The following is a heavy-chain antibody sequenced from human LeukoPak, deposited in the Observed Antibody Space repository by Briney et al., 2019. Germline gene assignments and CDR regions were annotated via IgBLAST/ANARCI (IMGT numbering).Heavy chain of an antibody. CDR3: SEGYFEPFAH. D-gene: IGHD5-24*01. CDR1: GASVSSSH. Sequence: SETLSLTCLVSGASVSSSHWNWIRQLPGKGLEWIGCLSYTGKTDYNPFLTSRVTMSLDTSKNQASLKLTSLTAADTAVYYCSEGYFEPFAHWGQGILVTVSS. CDR2: LSYTGKT. J-gene: IGHJ4*02. V-gene: IGHV4-59*02.